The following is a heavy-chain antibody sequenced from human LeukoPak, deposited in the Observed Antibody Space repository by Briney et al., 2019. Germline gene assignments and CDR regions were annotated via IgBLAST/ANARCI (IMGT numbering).Heavy chain of an antibody. Sequence: ASVKVSCKASGFTFTDYYMHWVRQAPGQGLEWMGWINPHSGGTNYAQKFQGRVTMTRDTSISSAYMELSSLRSEDTAVYYCARCVCDLTLSRHCGSYPFDPWGQGTLVTVSS. CDR1: GFTFTDYY. J-gene: IGHJ5*02. CDR2: INPHSGGT. D-gene: IGHD3-16*01. CDR3: ARCVCDLTLSRHCGSYPFDP. V-gene: IGHV1-2*02.